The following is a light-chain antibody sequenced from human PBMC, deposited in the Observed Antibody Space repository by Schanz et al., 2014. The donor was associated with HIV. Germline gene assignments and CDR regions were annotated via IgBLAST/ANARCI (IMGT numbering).Light chain of an antibody. CDR1: QSVSNN. V-gene: IGKV3-15*01. Sequence: DIVLTQSPDTLSVSPGERATLSCTASQSVSNNLAWYQQKLGQAPRLLIHSASTRVTGIPARFSGSGSGTEFTLTISGLEPEDFAVYYCQQRSNWPRSFGGGTKVEIK. CDR3: QQRSNWPRS. J-gene: IGKJ4*01. CDR2: SAS.